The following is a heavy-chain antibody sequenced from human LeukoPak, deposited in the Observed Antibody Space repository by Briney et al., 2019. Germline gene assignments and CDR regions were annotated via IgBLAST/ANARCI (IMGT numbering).Heavy chain of an antibody. CDR3: AKEIHRYGSGSYDY. V-gene: IGHV3-30*04. Sequence: GGSLRLSCAASGFTFSDFSMHWVRQAPGKGLEWVSLISSNAAKIYYADSVKGRFTISRDNSKNTLYLQMNSLRAEDTAVYYCAKEIHRYGSGSYDYWGQGTLVTVSS. D-gene: IGHD3-10*01. CDR2: ISSNAAKI. CDR1: GFTFSDFS. J-gene: IGHJ4*02.